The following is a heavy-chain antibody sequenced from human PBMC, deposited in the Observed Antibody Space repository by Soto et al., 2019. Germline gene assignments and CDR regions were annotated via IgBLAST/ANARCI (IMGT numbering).Heavy chain of an antibody. J-gene: IGHJ6*02. V-gene: IGHV4-59*08. D-gene: IGHD1-26*01. CDR1: SGPSSSHN. CDR3: VRQGIDYLHGLVDV. CDR2: VYYTGGT. Sequence: QVHVQQSGPGLVKPSETLSLSCTVSSGPSSSHNWGWIRQPPGRGLEWIGYVYYTGGTSYNPSLKSRVTLSADTSTNHISLTLSSVTAAETAVYYCVRQGIDYLHGLVDVWGQGTTVSVSS.